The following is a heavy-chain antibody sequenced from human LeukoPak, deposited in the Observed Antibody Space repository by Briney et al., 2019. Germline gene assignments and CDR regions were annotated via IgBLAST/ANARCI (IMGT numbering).Heavy chain of an antibody. V-gene: IGHV3-23*01. CDR2: ICGSGGST. Sequence: GGSLRLSCAASGFTFSSYAMSWVRQAPGKGLEWVSAICGSGGSTYYADSVKGRFTISRDNSKNTLYLQMNSLRAEDTAVYYCAKDRVVVVRLLWYWGQGTLVTVSS. CDR3: AKDRVVVVRLLWY. D-gene: IGHD2-2*01. J-gene: IGHJ4*02. CDR1: GFTFSSYA.